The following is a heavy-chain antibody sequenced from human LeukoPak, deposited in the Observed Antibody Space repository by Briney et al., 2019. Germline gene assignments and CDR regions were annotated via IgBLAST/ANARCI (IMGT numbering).Heavy chain of an antibody. V-gene: IGHV6-1*01. Sequence: SRTLSLTCAISGDSVSINSAAWNWIRQSPTRGIEWLGRTYYRSKWYNDYAVSVKSRITINPDTSKNQFSLQLNSVTPEDTAVYYCARSVYYDILTGYSQYYFDYWGQGTLVTVSS. D-gene: IGHD3-9*01. CDR3: ARSVYYDILTGYSQYYFDY. CDR1: GDSVSINSAA. J-gene: IGHJ4*02. CDR2: TYYRSKWYN.